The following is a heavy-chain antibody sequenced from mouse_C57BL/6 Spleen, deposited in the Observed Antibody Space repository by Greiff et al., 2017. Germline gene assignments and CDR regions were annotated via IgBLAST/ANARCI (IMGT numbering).Heavy chain of an antibody. CDR3: ARSGVYYCGSSFAY. Sequence: QVQLQQPGAELVKPGASVKLSCKASGYTFTSYWMHWVKQRPGQGLEWIGMIHPNSGSTNYNEKFKSKATLTVDKSSSTAYMQLSSLTSEDSAVYFCARSGVYYCGSSFAYWGQGTLVTVSA. J-gene: IGHJ3*01. D-gene: IGHD1-1*01. V-gene: IGHV1-64*01. CDR2: IHPNSGST. CDR1: GYTFTSYW.